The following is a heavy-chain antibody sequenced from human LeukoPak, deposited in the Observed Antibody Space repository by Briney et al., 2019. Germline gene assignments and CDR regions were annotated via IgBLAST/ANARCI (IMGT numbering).Heavy chain of an antibody. J-gene: IGHJ4*02. CDR3: ASSPQDYYGSGSYYNAAWYYFDY. V-gene: IGHV3-30-3*01. Sequence: GRSLRLSCAASGFTFSSYAMHWVRQAPGKGLEWVAVISYDGSNKYYADSVKGRFTISRDNSKNTLYLQMNSLRAEDTAVYYCASSPQDYYGSGSYYNAAWYYFDYWGQGTLVTVSS. CDR2: ISYDGSNK. CDR1: GFTFSSYA. D-gene: IGHD3-10*01.